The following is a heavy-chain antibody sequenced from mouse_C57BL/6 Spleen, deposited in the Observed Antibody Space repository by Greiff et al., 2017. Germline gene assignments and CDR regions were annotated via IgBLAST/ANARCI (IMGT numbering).Heavy chain of an antibody. V-gene: IGHV1-9*01. CDR3: ARREGGRYVGAWFAY. D-gene: IGHD2-12*01. Sequence: VQLQQSGAELMKPGASVKLSCKASGYTFTGYWIEWVKQRPGHGLEWIGEILPGSGSTNYNEKFKGKATFTADTSSNTAYMPLSSLPTEDSAIYYGARREGGRYVGAWFAYGGQGTLVTVSA. J-gene: IGHJ3*01. CDR1: GYTFTGYW. CDR2: ILPGSGST.